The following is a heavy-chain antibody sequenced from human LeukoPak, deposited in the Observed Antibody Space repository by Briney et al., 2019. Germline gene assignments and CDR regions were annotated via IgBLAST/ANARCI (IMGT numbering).Heavy chain of an antibody. Sequence: PGGSLRLSCAAPGFTFSSYSMNWVRQAPGKGLEWVSSISSSSSYIYYADSVKGRFTISRDNAKNSLYLQMNSLRAEDTAVYYCARGNLGIAAAGTFDYWGQGTLVTVSS. CDR1: GFTFSSYS. D-gene: IGHD6-13*01. CDR3: ARGNLGIAAAGTFDY. J-gene: IGHJ4*02. CDR2: ISSSSSYI. V-gene: IGHV3-21*01.